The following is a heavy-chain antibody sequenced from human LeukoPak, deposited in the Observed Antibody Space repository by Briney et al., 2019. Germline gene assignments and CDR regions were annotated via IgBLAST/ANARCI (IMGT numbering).Heavy chain of an antibody. D-gene: IGHD6-19*01. CDR3: ACSGWYISVNYYYYMDV. Sequence: SETLSLTCTVSGGSISSGSYYWSWIRQPAGKGLEWIGRIYTSGTTNYNPSLKSRVTISVDTSKNQFSLKLSSVTAADTAVYYCACSGWYISVNYYYYMDVWGNGTTVTISS. J-gene: IGHJ6*03. CDR1: GGSISSGSYY. CDR2: IYTSGTT. V-gene: IGHV4-61*02.